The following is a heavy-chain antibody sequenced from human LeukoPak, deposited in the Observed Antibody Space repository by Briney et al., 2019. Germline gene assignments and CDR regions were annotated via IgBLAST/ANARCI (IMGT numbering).Heavy chain of an antibody. J-gene: IGHJ4*02. D-gene: IGHD6-19*01. CDR3: ARDRRVAVAENFDY. CDR1: GYTFTSYG. CDR2: ISAYNGNT. V-gene: IGHV1-18*01. Sequence: ASVKVSCKASGYTFTSYGISWVRQAPGQGLEWMGWISAYNGNTNYAQKLQGRVTMTTDTSTSTAYMELRSLRSDDTAVCYCARDRRVAVAENFDYWGQGTLVTVSS.